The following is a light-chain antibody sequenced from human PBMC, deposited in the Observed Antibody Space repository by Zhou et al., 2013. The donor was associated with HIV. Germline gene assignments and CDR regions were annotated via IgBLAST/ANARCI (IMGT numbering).Light chain of an antibody. J-gene: IGKJ4*01. V-gene: IGKV1-13*02. CDR1: QGITSA. CDR2: HAS. CDR3: QQFNTYPLT. Sequence: AIQLTQSPSSLSASVGDRVTITCRASQGITSALAWYQQKPGKAPNLLIYHASSLETGVPSRFSGSGFGTDFTLTISSLEPEDFATYYCQQFNTYPLTFGGGTKVEIK.